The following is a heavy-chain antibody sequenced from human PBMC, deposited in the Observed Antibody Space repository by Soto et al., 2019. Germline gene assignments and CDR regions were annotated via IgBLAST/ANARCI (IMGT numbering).Heavy chain of an antibody. CDR3: ARDLIGHDNYETIGYYFDH. J-gene: IGHJ4*02. V-gene: IGHV1-46*01. Sequence: APGKVSCKASGYSFTNFHIHWVRQAPGQGLEWMGMIDPSGGITRAAQGLQGRITMTRDASTSTGYMELRSLTSEDTAVYYCARDLIGHDNYETIGYYFDHWRQGSLVTVSS. CDR1: GYSFTNFH. D-gene: IGHD3-22*01. CDR2: IDPSGGIT.